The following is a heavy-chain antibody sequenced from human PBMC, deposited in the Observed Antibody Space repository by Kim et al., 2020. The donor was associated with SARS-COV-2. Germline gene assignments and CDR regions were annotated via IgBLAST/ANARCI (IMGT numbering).Heavy chain of an antibody. V-gene: IGHV3-7*01. CDR3: ARVCPSRSLD. Sequence: EKYYVDSVKGRFTISRDNAKNSLYLQMNSLRAEDTAVYYCARVCPSRSLDWGQGTMVTVSS. CDR2: EK. J-gene: IGHJ3*01.